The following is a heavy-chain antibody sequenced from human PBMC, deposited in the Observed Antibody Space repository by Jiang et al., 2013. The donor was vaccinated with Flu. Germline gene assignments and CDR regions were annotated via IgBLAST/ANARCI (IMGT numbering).Heavy chain of an antibody. D-gene: IGHD5-12*01. J-gene: IGHJ4*02. V-gene: IGHV4-34*01. CDR2: INHSGST. CDR3: ARGLRGYDTSDY. Sequence: LKPSETLSLTCAVYGGSFSGYYWSWIRQPPGKGLEWIGEINHSGSTNYNPSLKSRVTISVDTSKNQFSLKLSSVTAADTAVYYCARGLRGYDTSDYWGQGTLVTVSS. CDR1: GGSFSGYY.